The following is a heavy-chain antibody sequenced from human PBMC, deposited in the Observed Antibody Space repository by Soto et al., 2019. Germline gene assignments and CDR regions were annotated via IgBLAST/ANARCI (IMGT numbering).Heavy chain of an antibody. J-gene: IGHJ3*02. CDR1: GYTLTELS. D-gene: IGHD3-10*01. CDR3: ASEGGLTMVSGPDDFDI. V-gene: IGHV1-24*01. CDR2: FDPEDGET. Sequence: ASVKVSCKVSGYTLTELSMHWVRQAPGKGLEWMGGFDPEDGETIYAQKFQRRVTMTEATSTYTAYMELSSLSSEDTAADFCASEGGLTMVSGPDDFDIWGQGTMVTVSS.